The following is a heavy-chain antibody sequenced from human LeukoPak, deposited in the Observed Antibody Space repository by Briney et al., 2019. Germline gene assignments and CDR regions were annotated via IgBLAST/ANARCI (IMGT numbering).Heavy chain of an antibody. CDR1: GFTFGDYV. J-gene: IGHJ4*02. CDR2: IRIQAYGGTA. Sequence: GGSLRLSCTASGFTFGDYVMSWVRQAPGKGLEGVGFIRIQAYGGTAEYAASVKGRFTISRDDSKSIAYLQMNSRKTEDTAVYFCTRRYGSGRGGIDYWGQGTLVTVSS. V-gene: IGHV3-49*04. D-gene: IGHD3-10*01. CDR3: TRRYGSGRGGIDY.